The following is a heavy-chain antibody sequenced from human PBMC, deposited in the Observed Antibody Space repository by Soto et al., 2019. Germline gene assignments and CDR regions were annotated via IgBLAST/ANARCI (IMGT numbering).Heavy chain of an antibody. V-gene: IGHV4-4*02. CDR1: GGSISSSNW. J-gene: IGHJ6*02. CDR2: IYYSGST. D-gene: IGHD3-22*01. CDR3: ARRLYYDSSGFEGGGMDV. Sequence: SETLSLTCGVSGGSISSSNWWSWVRQPPGKGLEWIGEIYYSGSTYYNPSLKSRVTISVDTSKNQFSLKLSSVTAADTAVYYCARRLYYDSSGFEGGGMDVWGQGTTVTVSS.